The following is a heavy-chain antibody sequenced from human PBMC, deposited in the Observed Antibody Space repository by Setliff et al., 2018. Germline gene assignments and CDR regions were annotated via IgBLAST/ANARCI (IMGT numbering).Heavy chain of an antibody. V-gene: IGHV3-11*01. CDR3: AKGKGPQPRPSLDY. Sequence: LRLSCAASGFTFSDFYMSWIRQTPGKGLEWVSYISRGGGIIYYADSVKGRFTMSSDNSKNTLYLQMNSLRAEDTARYYCAKGKGPQPRPSLDYWGQGTLVTVSS. CDR1: GFTFSDFY. J-gene: IGHJ4*02. CDR2: ISRGGGII.